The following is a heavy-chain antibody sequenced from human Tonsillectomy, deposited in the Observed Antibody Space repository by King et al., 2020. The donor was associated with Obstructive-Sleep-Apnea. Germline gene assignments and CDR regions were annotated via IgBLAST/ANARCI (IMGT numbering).Heavy chain of an antibody. CDR3: ARDDGIGYCSSTSCYNLLNYYYYGMDV. V-gene: IGHV1-18*01. D-gene: IGHD2-2*02. CDR2: ISAYNGNT. Sequence: QLVQSGAEVKKPGASVKVSCKASGYTFTSYGISWVRQAPGQGLEWMGWISAYNGNTNYAQKLQGRVTMTTDTSTSTAYMELRSLRSDDTAVYYCARDDGIGYCSSTSCYNLLNYYYYGMDVWGQGTTVTVSS. CDR1: GYTFTSYG. J-gene: IGHJ6*02.